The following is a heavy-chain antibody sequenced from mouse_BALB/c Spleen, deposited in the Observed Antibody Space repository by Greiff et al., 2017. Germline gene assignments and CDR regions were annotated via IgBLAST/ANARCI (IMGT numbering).Heavy chain of an antibody. V-gene: IGHV5-6-5*01. CDR1: GFTFSSYA. Sequence: EVKLVESGGGLVKPGGSLKLSCAASGFTFSSYAMSWVRQTPEKRLEWVASISSGGSTYYPDSVKGRFTISRDNARNILYLQMSSLRSEDTAMYYCARDDGFAYWGQGTLVTVSA. CDR3: ARDDGFAY. J-gene: IGHJ3*01. CDR2: ISSGGST. D-gene: IGHD2-12*01.